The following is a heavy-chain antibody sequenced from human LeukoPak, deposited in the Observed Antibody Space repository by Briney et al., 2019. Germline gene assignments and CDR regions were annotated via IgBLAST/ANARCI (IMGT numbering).Heavy chain of an antibody. CDR2: INPNSGGT. CDR1: GYTFTGYY. J-gene: IGHJ6*02. Sequence: ASVKVSCKASGYTFTGYYMHWVRQAPGQGLEWMGRINPNSGGTNYAQKFQGRVTMTRVTSISTAYMELSRLRSDDTAVYYCARDLEEYCSGGSCYAHYYYYYYGMDVWGQGTTVTVSS. CDR3: ARDLEEYCSGGSCYAHYYYYYYGMDV. V-gene: IGHV1-2*06. D-gene: IGHD2-15*01.